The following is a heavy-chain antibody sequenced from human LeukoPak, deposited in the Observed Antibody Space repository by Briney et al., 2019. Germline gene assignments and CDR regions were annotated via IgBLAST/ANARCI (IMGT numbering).Heavy chain of an antibody. CDR1: GFTFSSYG. V-gene: IGHV3-30*18. Sequence: GGSLRLSCAASGFTFSSYGMHWVRQAPGKGLEWVAVISYDGSNKYYADSVKGRFTISRDNSKNTLYLQMNSLRAEDTAVYYCAKDTNVPLLPYYYYGMDVWGQGTTVTVSS. CDR2: ISYDGSNK. CDR3: AKDTNVPLLPYYYYGMDV. J-gene: IGHJ6*02. D-gene: IGHD2-15*01.